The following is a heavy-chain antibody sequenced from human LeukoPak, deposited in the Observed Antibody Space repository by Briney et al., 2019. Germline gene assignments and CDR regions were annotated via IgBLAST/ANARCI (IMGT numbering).Heavy chain of an antibody. CDR3: AKDWGANNWYNWFDP. J-gene: IGHJ5*02. V-gene: IGHV3-30*18. CDR2: TSHDGNAE. Sequence: GRSLRLSCAASGFTFDDYAMHWVRQAPGKGLEWVAMTSHDGNAEYYADSVKGRLIISRDNSKNTLYLQMNSLTTEDTATYYCAKDWGANNWYNWFDPWGQGTQVTVSS. D-gene: IGHD1-20*01. CDR1: GFTFDDYA.